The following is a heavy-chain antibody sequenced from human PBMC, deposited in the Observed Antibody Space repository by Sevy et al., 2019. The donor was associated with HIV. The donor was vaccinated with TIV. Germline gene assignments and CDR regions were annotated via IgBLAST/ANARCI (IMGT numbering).Heavy chain of an antibody. V-gene: IGHV4-30-4*01. CDR2: IYYSGST. CDR3: ARVYDYGERNWYFDL. CDR1: GGSISSGDYY. D-gene: IGHD4-17*01. J-gene: IGHJ2*01. Sequence: SETLSLTCTVSGGSISSGDYYWSWIRQPPGKGLEWIGYIYYSGSTYYNPSLKSRVTISVDTSKNQFSLKLGSVTAADTAVYYCARVYDYGERNWYFDLWGRGTLVTVSS.